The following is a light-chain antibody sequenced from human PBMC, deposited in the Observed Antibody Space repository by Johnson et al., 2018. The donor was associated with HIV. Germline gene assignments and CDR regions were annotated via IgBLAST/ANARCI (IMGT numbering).Light chain of an antibody. CDR3: GTWDSSLSAAGV. CDR2: DNN. J-gene: IGLJ1*01. CDR1: SSNIGNNY. V-gene: IGLV1-51*01. Sequence: QSVLSQPLSVSAAPGQKVTISCSGSSSNIGNNYVSWYQQLPGTAPKLLIYDNNKRPSGIPDRFSGSKSGTSATLGITGLQTGDEADYYCGTWDSSLSAAGVFGTGTKVTVL.